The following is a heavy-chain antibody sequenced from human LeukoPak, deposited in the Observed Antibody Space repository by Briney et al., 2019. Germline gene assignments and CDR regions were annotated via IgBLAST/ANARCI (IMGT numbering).Heavy chain of an antibody. CDR1: RFTFNTYW. V-gene: IGHV3-7*01. J-gene: IGHJ5*02. D-gene: IGHD6-25*01. CDR2: INPDGSET. Sequence: GGSLRLSCEASRFTFNTYWMSWVRQAPGKGLEWVANINPDGSETYYVDSVKGRFTVSRDNAKNSLFLQVNSLRAEDTAVYYCAGSRVAATDTLDPWGQGTLVTVSP. CDR3: AGSRVAATDTLDP.